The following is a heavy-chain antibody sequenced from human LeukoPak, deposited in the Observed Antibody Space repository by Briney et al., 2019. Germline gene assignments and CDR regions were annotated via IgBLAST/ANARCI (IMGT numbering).Heavy chain of an antibody. V-gene: IGHV1-2*02. Sequence: ASVKVSYKASGYTLTGYYIHWVRQAPGQGLEWMGWINPNGGATRFAQKFQGRVTMTRDTSISTAYMDLSSLRSDDTAVYYCSRDRADGSMNAFDVWGQGTLVTVSS. D-gene: IGHD3-22*01. CDR2: INPNGGAT. CDR3: SRDRADGSMNAFDV. CDR1: GYTLTGYY. J-gene: IGHJ3*01.